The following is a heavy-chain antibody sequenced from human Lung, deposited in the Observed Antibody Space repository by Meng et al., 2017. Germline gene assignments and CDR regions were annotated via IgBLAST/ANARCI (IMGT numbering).Heavy chain of an antibody. CDR1: WGSLSYYY. J-gene: IGHJ4*02. CDR3: ARGPTTMAHDFDY. CDR2: INHSGST. Sequence: CGARLLQTSCTLSITWCLSWGSLSYYYWSWIRQPPGKGLEWIGEINHSGSTNYNPSLESRATISVDTSQNNLSLKLSSVTAADSAVYYCARGPTTMAHDFDYWGQGTLVTVSS. V-gene: IGHV4-34*01. D-gene: IGHD4-11*01.